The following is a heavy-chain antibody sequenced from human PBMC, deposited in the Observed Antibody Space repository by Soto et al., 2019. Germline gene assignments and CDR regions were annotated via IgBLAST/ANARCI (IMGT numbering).Heavy chain of an antibody. J-gene: IGHJ4*02. D-gene: IGHD5-18*01. CDR1: GGSISSYY. CDR3: ARSAWIRLWLPVAFDY. CDR2: IYYSGST. Sequence: SETLSLTCTVSGGSISSYYWSWIRQPPGKGLEWIGYIYYSGSTNYNPSLKSRVTISVDTSKNQFSLKLSSVTAADTAVYYCARSAWIRLWLPVAFDYWGQGTLVTVSS. V-gene: IGHV4-59*01.